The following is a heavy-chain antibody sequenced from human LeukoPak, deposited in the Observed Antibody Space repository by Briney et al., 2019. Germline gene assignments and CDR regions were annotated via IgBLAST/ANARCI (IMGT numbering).Heavy chain of an antibody. J-gene: IGHJ5*02. CDR3: ARFDGGLTVGPTKALDP. CDR1: GYTFIGYL. D-gene: IGHD1-26*01. Sequence: SVKVSCKASGYTFIGYLMHWVRQAPGQGLEGMGLIKPNKGDTDYAQKFQGRVTLTRDTSISTAYMELTRLRFDDTAVYFCARFDGGLTVGPTKALDPWGQGTLVTVSS. V-gene: IGHV1-2*06. CDR2: IKPNKGDT.